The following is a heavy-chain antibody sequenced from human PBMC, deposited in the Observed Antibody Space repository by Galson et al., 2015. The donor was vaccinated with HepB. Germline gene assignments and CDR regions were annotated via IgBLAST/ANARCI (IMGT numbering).Heavy chain of an antibody. CDR2: IYYSGST. CDR1: GGSISSSSYY. Sequence: ETLSLTCTVSGGSISSSSYYWGWIRQPPGKGLEWIGSIYYSGSTYYNPSLKSRVTISVDTSKNQFSLKLSSVTAADTAVYYCARIRIRWFDPWGQGTLVTVSS. CDR3: ARIRIRWFDP. J-gene: IGHJ5*02. V-gene: IGHV4-39*01. D-gene: IGHD2-15*01.